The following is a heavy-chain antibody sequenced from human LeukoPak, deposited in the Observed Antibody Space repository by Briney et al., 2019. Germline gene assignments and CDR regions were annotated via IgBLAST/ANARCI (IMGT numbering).Heavy chain of an antibody. Sequence: SETLSITCTVSGGSISSSNHYWGWIRQPPGKGLEWLGSFYYSGNTYYNPSLKSRVTISVDTSKNQFSLKLTSVTAADTAVYYCVRHLGYSYGPGDYWGQGTLVTVSS. CDR3: VRHLGYSYGPGDY. CDR2: FYYSGNT. J-gene: IGHJ4*02. D-gene: IGHD5-18*01. V-gene: IGHV4-39*01. CDR1: GGSISSSNHY.